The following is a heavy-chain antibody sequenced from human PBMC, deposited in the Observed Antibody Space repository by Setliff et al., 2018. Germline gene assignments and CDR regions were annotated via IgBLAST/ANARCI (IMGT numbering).Heavy chain of an antibody. Sequence: QPGGSLRLSCAASGFTFSSYAMSWVRQAPGKGLEWVSAISGSGGSTYYADSVKGRFTISRDNSKNTLYLQMNSLRAEDTAVYYCAKGRRISYSSGCLNWFDPWGQGTLVTVSS. D-gene: IGHD6-19*01. V-gene: IGHV3-23*01. CDR2: ISGSGGST. CDR1: GFTFSSYA. J-gene: IGHJ5*02. CDR3: AKGRRISYSSGCLNWFDP.